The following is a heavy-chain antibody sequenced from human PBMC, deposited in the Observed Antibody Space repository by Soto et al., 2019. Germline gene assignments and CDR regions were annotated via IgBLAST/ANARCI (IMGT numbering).Heavy chain of an antibody. V-gene: IGHV3-21*01. D-gene: IGHD3-22*01. CDR1: GCTFSSYS. CDR2: ISSSSSYI. J-gene: IGHJ6*02. CDR3: ARVVDYYDPYYYYGMDV. Sequence: PGVSLRLSWAASGCTFSSYSMNWVRQAPGKGLEWVSSISSSSSYIYYADSVKGRFTISRDNAKNSLYPQMNSLRAEDTAVYYCARVVDYYDPYYYYGMDVWGQGTTVTVSS.